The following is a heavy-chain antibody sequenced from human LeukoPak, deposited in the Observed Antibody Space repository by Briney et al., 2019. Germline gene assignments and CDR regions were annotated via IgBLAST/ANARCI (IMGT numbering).Heavy chain of an antibody. Sequence: GGSLRLSCAASGFTFSSYSMNWVRQAPGKGLEWVSSISSSSSYIYYADSVKGRSTISRDNAKNSLYLQMNSLRAEDTAVYYCARVDLVGATYYFDYWGQGTLVTVSS. CDR3: ARVDLVGATYYFDY. V-gene: IGHV3-21*01. CDR1: GFTFSSYS. J-gene: IGHJ4*02. CDR2: ISSSSSYI. D-gene: IGHD1-26*01.